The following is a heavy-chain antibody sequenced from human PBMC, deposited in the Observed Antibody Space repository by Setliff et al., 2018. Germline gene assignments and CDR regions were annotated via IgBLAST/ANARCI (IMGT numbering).Heavy chain of an antibody. CDR2: ISTSNGNT. D-gene: IGHD1-26*01. CDR1: GYTFTSYG. Sequence: ASVKVSCKASGYTFTSYGINWVRQAPGQGLERMGWISTSNGNTNYAQKLQGRVTMTTDTSASTAYMELRSLRSDDTAVYYCATSWGATPFDYWGQGTLVTVSS. J-gene: IGHJ4*02. CDR3: ATSWGATPFDY. V-gene: IGHV1-18*01.